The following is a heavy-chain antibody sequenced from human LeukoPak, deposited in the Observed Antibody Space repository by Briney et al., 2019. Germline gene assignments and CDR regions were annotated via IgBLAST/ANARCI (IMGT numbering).Heavy chain of an antibody. CDR1: GFTFSSYA. CDR3: AKDRGDYFDY. V-gene: IGHV3-23*01. J-gene: IGHJ4*02. CDR2: ISASGGGT. Sequence: GGSLRLSCAASGFTFSSYAMSWVRQAPGKGLEWVSAISASGGGTYYADSVKGRFTISRDNSKNTLYLQMNSLRAEDTAVYYCAKDRGDYFDYWGQGTLVTVSS. D-gene: IGHD3-16*01.